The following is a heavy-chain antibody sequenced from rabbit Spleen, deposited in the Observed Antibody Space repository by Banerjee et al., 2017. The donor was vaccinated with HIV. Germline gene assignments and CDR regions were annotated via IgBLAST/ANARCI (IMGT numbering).Heavy chain of an antibody. Sequence: QSLEESGGDLVKPGASLTLTCTASGFSFSSGYYMCWVRQAPGKGLEWIGCIYVGSGSTHYASWAKGRFTIYKTSSTTVTLQLTSLTVADTATYFCARSGYVGGDYTWDLWGQGTLVTVS. V-gene: IGHV1S40*01. CDR2: IYVGSGST. CDR1: GFSFSSGYY. J-gene: IGHJ4*01. D-gene: IGHD1-1*01. CDR3: ARSGYVGGDYTWDL.